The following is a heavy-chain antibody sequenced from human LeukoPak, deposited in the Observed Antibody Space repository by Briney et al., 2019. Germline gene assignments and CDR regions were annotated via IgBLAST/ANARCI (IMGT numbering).Heavy chain of an antibody. CDR3: ARHVNWFDP. CDR1: GYRFTSYW. V-gene: IGHV5-10-1*01. Sequence: GESPMISCKGSGYRFTSYWITWVRQMPGKGLEWMGRIDPSDSYTNYSPSFQGHVTTSADKYTNTAYLQWSSLKASDTAMYYCARHVNWFDPWGQGTLVTVSS. J-gene: IGHJ5*02. CDR2: IDPSDSYT.